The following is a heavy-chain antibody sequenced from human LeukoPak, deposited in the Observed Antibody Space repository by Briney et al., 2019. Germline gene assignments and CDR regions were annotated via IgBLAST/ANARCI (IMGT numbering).Heavy chain of an antibody. CDR1: GFTFSSYS. CDR3: ARAAIAAARIYYYMDV. D-gene: IGHD6-13*01. Sequence: PGGSLRLSCAASGFTFSSYSMNWVRQAPGKGLEWVSSISSSSNYVYYADSVKGRFTISRDNAKNSLYLQMNSLRAEDTAVYYCARAAIAAARIYYYMDVWGKGTTVTVSS. V-gene: IGHV3-21*01. CDR2: ISSSSNYV. J-gene: IGHJ6*03.